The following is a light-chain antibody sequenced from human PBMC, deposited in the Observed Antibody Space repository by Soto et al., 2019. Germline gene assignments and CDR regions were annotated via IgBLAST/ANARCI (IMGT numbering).Light chain of an antibody. CDR2: GAS. J-gene: IGKJ4*01. CDR3: QQYNAWPLT. CDR1: QSVSST. Sequence: EVVMTQSPATLSVSPGERATLSCKASQSVSSTLAWYQQNPGQPPRLLIYGASTRAAGIPARFSGSGSGTEFTLTISSLQSEDFAVYYCQQYNAWPLTFGGGTKVEIK. V-gene: IGKV3-15*01.